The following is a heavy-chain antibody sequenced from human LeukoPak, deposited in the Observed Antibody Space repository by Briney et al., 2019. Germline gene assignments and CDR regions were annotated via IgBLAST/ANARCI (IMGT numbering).Heavy chain of an antibody. CDR2: IIPILGIA. CDR3: ARNRDCSSTSCYPWYFQH. Sequence: SVNVSCKASGGTFSSYAISWVRQASGQGLERMGRIIPILGIANYAQKFQGRVTITADKSTSTAYMELSSLRSEDTAVYYCARNRDCSSTSCYPWYFQHWGQGTLVTVSS. V-gene: IGHV1-69*04. D-gene: IGHD2-2*01. CDR1: GGTFSSYA. J-gene: IGHJ1*01.